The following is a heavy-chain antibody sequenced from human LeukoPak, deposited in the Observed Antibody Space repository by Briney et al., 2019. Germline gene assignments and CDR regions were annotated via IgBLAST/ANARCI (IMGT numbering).Heavy chain of an antibody. V-gene: IGHV1-69*13. CDR1: GGTFSSYA. J-gene: IGHJ4*02. CDR2: IIPIFGTA. Sequence: GASVKVSCKASGGTFSSYAISWVRQAPGQGLEWMGGIIPIFGTANYAQKFQGRVTITADESTSTAYMELSSLRSEDTAVYYCASPRRGEDSSGWYLFDYWGQGTLVTVSS. D-gene: IGHD6-19*01. CDR3: ASPRRGEDSSGWYLFDY.